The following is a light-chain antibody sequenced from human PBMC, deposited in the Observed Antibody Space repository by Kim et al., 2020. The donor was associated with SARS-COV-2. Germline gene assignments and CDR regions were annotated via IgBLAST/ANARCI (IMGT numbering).Light chain of an antibody. CDR3: QERNQESWS. J-gene: IGKJ1*01. Sequence: EFVLTQSPATLSLSPGERATLSCRTSQNVYSYLDWYQQKPGQAPKVLIYDASNRAPGIPARFSGSGSGTEFTLTISRLEPEDVAVYYCQERNQESWSFGQGTKVEIK. V-gene: IGKV3-11*01. CDR2: DAS. CDR1: QNVYSY.